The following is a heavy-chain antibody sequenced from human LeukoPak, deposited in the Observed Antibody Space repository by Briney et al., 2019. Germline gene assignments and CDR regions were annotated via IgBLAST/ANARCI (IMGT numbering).Heavy chain of an antibody. CDR2: MNPNSGNT. Sequence: ASVKVSCKASGYTFTSYDINWVRQATGQGLEWMGWMNPNSGNTGYAQKFQGRVTMTRNTSISTAYMELSSLRSEDVAVYYCARVGTFGGVIDYWGQGTLVTVSS. CDR3: ARVGTFGGVIDY. D-gene: IGHD3-16*01. CDR1: GYTFTSYD. J-gene: IGHJ4*02. V-gene: IGHV1-8*01.